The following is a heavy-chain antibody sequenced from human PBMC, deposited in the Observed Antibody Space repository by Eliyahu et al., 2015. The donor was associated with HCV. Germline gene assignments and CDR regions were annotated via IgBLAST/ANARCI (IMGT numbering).Heavy chain of an antibody. CDR2: INSDGSTT. Sequence: EVQLVESGGGLVQPGGSLXLPCXASGFTXSXYWMQWVRQAXGKGLVWVSRINSDGSTTSYADSVKGRFTISRDNAKSTLYLQMNSLRAEDTAVYYCVYHSNFDYWGQGTLVTVSS. J-gene: IGHJ4*02. D-gene: IGHD3-16*02. V-gene: IGHV3-74*01. CDR1: GFTXSXYW. CDR3: VYHSNFDY.